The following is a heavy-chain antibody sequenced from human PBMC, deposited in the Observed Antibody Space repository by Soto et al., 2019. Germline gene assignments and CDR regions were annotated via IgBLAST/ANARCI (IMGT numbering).Heavy chain of an antibody. CDR1: GFAFRSYN. V-gene: IGHV3-21*01. CDR3: ASATVVAATFDF. Sequence: EVQLVESGGGLVKPGGSLTLSCAASGFAFRSYNMNWVRQAPGKGLEWVASISRGSSNIYYADSVKGRFTISRDNAKNSLSLQMDGLRSEDSAVYDCASATVVAATFDFWGQGTLVTVSS. CDR2: ISRGSSNI. J-gene: IGHJ4*02. D-gene: IGHD3-22*01.